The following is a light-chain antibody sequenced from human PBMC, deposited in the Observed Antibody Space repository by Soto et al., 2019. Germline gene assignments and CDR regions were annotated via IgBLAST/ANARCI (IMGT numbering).Light chain of an antibody. J-gene: IGLJ3*02. CDR1: SSDVGAYNY. CDR2: EVT. V-gene: IGLV2-8*01. CDR3: SSYAGSNNPWV. Sequence: QSALTQPPSASGSPGQSVTISCTGTSSDVGAYNYVCWYQQHPGKAPKLIISEVTKRPSGVPDRFSGSKSGNTASLTVTGLQAEDQADYYCSSYAGSNNPWVFGGGIQLTVL.